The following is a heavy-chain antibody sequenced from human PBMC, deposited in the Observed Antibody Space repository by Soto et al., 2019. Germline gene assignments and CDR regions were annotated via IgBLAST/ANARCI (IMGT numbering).Heavy chain of an antibody. CDR1: GGSISSSSYY. V-gene: IGHV4-39*01. D-gene: IGHD3-16*01. J-gene: IGHJ4*02. CDR3: ARHGAQEDSTPYDY. Sequence: SETLSLTCTVSGGSISSSSYYWYWIRQPPGKGLEWIGRIYYSGSTYYTPSLKSRVTISVDTSKNQFSLKLSSVTAADTAVYYCARHGAQEDSTPYDYWGQGTLVTVSS. CDR2: IYYSGST.